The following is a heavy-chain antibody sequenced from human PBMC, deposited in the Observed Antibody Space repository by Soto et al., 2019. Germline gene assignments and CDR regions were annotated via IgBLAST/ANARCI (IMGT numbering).Heavy chain of an antibody. D-gene: IGHD6-13*01. CDR1: GFTFSSYD. V-gene: IGHV3-13*01. J-gene: IGHJ3*02. CDR2: IGTAGDT. Sequence: TGGSLRLSCVASGFTFSSYDMHWVRQATGKGLEWVSAIGTAGDTYYPGSVKGRFTISRENAKNSLYLQMNSLRAGDTAVYYCARVNSNEYPDAFDIWGQGTMVTVSS. CDR3: ARVNSNEYPDAFDI.